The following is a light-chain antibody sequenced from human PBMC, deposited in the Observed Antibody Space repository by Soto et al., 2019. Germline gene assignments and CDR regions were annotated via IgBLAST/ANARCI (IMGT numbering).Light chain of an antibody. CDR1: SSDVGGYNF. V-gene: IGLV2-8*01. CDR3: SSYAGSNNYV. J-gene: IGLJ1*01. Sequence: QSALTQPPSASGSPGQSVTVSCTGTSSDVGGYNFVSWYQHHPGKAPKLMIYEVNKRPSGVPDRVSGSKSGNTASLTVSGLHAEDEADYFCSSYAGSNNYVFGTGTKLTVL. CDR2: EVN.